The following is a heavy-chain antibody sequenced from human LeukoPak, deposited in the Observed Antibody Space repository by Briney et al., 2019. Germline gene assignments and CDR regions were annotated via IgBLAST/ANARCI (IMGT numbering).Heavy chain of an antibody. J-gene: IGHJ4*02. D-gene: IGHD3-9*01. CDR3: AKPSPGTGDILTGYLSY. Sequence: PGGSLRLSCAASGFTFSSYAMSWVRQAPGKGLEWVSAISGSGGGTYYADSVKGRFTISRDNSKNTLYLQMNSLRAEDTAVYYCAKPSPGTGDILTGYLSYWGQGTLVTVSS. CDR1: GFTFSSYA. V-gene: IGHV3-23*01. CDR2: ISGSGGGT.